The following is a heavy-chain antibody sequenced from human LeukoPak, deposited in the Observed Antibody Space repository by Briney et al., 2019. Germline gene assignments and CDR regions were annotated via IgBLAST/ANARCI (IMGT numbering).Heavy chain of an antibody. D-gene: IGHD3-3*01. Sequence: GGSLRLSSAASGFTFSSYLMSWVRQAPGKGLEWVANIKQDGSEKYYVDSVKGRFTISRDNAENSLYLQMNSLRAEDTAMYYCAKYYDFWSGYLPFDYWGQGTLVTVSS. CDR2: IKQDGSEK. CDR3: AKYYDFWSGYLPFDY. V-gene: IGHV3-7*01. CDR1: GFTFSSYL. J-gene: IGHJ4*02.